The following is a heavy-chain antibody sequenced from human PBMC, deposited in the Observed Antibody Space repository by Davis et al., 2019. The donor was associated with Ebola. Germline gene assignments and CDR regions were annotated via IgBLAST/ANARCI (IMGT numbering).Heavy chain of an antibody. V-gene: IGHV3-33*07. CDR3: ARDRRYSSDWYGDDGYY. CDR2: IWYDGSRT. Sequence: GESLKISCKGSGYTFSSFWMNWVRQAPGKGPEWVASIWYDGSRTYYADSVRGRFTISRDTSKNMLYLQMNSLRAEDTAVYYCARDRRYSSDWYGDDGYYWGQGTLVTVSS. J-gene: IGHJ4*02. CDR1: GYTFSSFW. D-gene: IGHD6-19*01.